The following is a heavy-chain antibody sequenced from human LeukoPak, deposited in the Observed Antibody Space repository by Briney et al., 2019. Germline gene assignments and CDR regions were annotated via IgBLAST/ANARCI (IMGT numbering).Heavy chain of an antibody. J-gene: IGHJ4*02. Sequence: GGSLRLSCAASGFTFSSYSMNWVRQAPGKGLEWVSSISSSSSYIYYADSVKGRFTISRDNAKNSLYLQMNSLRAEDTAVYYCARFDVWFGESQYYFDYWGQGTLVTVSS. V-gene: IGHV3-21*01. CDR1: GFTFSSYS. D-gene: IGHD3-10*01. CDR2: ISSSSSYI. CDR3: ARFDVWFGESQYYFDY.